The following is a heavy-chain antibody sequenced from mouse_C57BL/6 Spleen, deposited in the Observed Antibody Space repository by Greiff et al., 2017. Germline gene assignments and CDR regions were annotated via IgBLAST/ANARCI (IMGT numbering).Heavy chain of an antibody. CDR1: GFTFSDYG. D-gene: IGHD1-1*01. J-gene: IGHJ2*01. CDR3: ARLGSSYLYYFDY. V-gene: IGHV5-17*01. Sequence: EVKLMESGGGLVKPGGSLKLSCAASGFTFSDYGMHWVRQAPEKGLEWVAYISSVSSTIYYADTVKGRFTISRDNAKNTLFLQMTSLRSEDTAMYYCARLGSSYLYYFDYWGQGTTLTVSS. CDR2: ISSVSSTI.